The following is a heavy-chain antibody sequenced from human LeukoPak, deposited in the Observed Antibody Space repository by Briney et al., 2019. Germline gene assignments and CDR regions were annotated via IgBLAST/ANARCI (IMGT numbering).Heavy chain of an antibody. D-gene: IGHD4-23*01. CDR3: AKDWTTVVTPKGYYFDS. CDR1: GFTFHTYA. CDR2: VSTTGAST. V-gene: IGHV3-23*01. J-gene: IGHJ4*02. Sequence: GGSLRLSCEASGFTFHTYAMSWVRQAPGKGLEWDSAVSTTGASTYYADSVKGRFTISRDNSKNTLSLQMDSLRVEDTALYYCAKDWTTVVTPKGYYFDSWGEGTLVTVSS.